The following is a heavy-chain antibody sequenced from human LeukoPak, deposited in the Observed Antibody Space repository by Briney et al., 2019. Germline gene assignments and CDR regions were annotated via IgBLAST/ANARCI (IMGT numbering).Heavy chain of an antibody. CDR2: ISSSSSYI. CDR3: AKERGYGRASYYYYYMDV. Sequence: GGSLRLSCAASGFTLSSYSMNWVRQAPGKGLEWVSSISSSSSYIYYADSVKGRFTISRDNSKNTLYLQMNSLRAEDTAVYYCAKERGYGRASYYYYYMDVWGKGTTVTVSS. D-gene: IGHD3-10*01. V-gene: IGHV3-21*04. J-gene: IGHJ6*03. CDR1: GFTLSSYS.